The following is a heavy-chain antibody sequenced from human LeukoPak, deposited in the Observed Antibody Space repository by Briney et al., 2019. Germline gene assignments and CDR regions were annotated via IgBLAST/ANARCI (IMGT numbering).Heavy chain of an antibody. CDR3: ASRIAAAGTPGGY. V-gene: IGHV3-23*01. CDR2: ISGSGGST. D-gene: IGHD6-13*01. J-gene: IGHJ4*02. Sequence: GGSPRLSCAASGFTFSSYAMSWVRQAPGKGLEWVSAISGSGGSTYYADSVRGRFTISRDNSKNTLYLQMNSLRAEDTAVYYCASRIAAAGTPGGYWGQGTLVTVSS. CDR1: GFTFSSYA.